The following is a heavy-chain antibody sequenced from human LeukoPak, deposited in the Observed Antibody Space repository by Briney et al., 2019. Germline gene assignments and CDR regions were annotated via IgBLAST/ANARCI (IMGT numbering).Heavy chain of an antibody. J-gene: IGHJ4*02. CDR3: ARQIVSGSMGCDF. D-gene: IGHD2-21*01. Sequence: ASVKVSCKASAYTFRGYYIHWVRQAAGQGLEWMGWINFNSGGKIFAEKFQDRVTMARDTSISTAYMELSRLRSDDTAVYYCARQIVSGSMGCDFWGQGTLVTVSS. V-gene: IGHV1-2*02. CDR1: AYTFRGYY. CDR2: INFNSGGK.